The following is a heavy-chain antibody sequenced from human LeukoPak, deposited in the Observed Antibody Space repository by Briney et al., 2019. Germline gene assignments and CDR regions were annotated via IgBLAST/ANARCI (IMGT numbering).Heavy chain of an antibody. D-gene: IGHD6-19*01. CDR2: ISYDGSNT. Sequence: GRSLRLSCAASGFTFSSYAMHWVRQAPGKGLEWVAVISYDGSNTYYADSVKGRFTISRDTSKHTLYLQMSSLRAEDTAVYYCASTAERIVVAGSYFDYWGQGTLVTVSS. V-gene: IGHV3-30-3*01. CDR1: GFTFSSYA. J-gene: IGHJ4*02. CDR3: ASTAERIVVAGSYFDY.